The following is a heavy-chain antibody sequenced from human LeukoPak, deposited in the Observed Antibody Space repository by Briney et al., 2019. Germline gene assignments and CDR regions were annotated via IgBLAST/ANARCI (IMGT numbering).Heavy chain of an antibody. V-gene: IGHV4-59*08. D-gene: IGHD2-15*01. CDR2: IYYSGST. CDR1: GGSISSYY. Sequence: SETLSLTCTVSGGSISSYYWSWIRQPPGKGLEWIGDIYYSGSTNYNPSLKSRFTISVDKSKNQFSLNMSTLTAADTAVYYCARSPKRGCYYYFGMEVWGQGTTVTVSS. CDR3: ARSPKRGCYYYFGMEV. J-gene: IGHJ6*02.